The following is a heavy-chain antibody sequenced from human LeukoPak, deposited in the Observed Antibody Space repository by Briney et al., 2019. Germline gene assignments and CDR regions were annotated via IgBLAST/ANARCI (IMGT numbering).Heavy chain of an antibody. V-gene: IGHV1-18*01. CDR1: GYTFTSYG. CDR2: ISAYNGNT. Sequence: EASVKVSCXASGYTFTSYGISWVRQAPGQGLEWMGWISAYNGNTNYAQKLQGRVTMTTDTSTSTAYMELRSLRSDDTAVYYCARDLPSTQYYYDSSGPWTDYWGQGTLVTVSS. CDR3: ARDLPSTQYYYDSSGPWTDY. J-gene: IGHJ4*02. D-gene: IGHD3-22*01.